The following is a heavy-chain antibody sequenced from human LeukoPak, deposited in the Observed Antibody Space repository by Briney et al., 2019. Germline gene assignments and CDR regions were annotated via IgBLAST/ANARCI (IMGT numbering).Heavy chain of an antibody. J-gene: IGHJ6*03. CDR3: AKGGAVSSKSITLVRGTRRYYYYMDV. D-gene: IGHD3-10*01. CDR2: LSDSGGST. CDR1: GFTFSSYG. Sequence: GRSLRLSCAASGFTFSSYGMHWVRQAPGKGLEWVSALSDSGGSTFYADSVKGRFTISRDNSKNTLYLQMDRLRAEDTAVYYCAKGGAVSSKSITLVRGTRRYYYYMDVWGKGTTVTISS. V-gene: IGHV3-23*01.